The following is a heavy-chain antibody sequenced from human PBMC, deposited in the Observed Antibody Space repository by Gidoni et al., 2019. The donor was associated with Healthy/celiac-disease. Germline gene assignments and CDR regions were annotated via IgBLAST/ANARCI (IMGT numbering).Heavy chain of an antibody. J-gene: IGHJ3*02. V-gene: IGHV2-5*02. D-gene: IGHD3-16*01. CDR2: IYWDDDK. CDR3: AHSGYDYIWGSYNAFDI. CDR1: GFSLSTSGVG. Sequence: QITLKESGPTLVKPTQTLTLTCTFSGFSLSTSGVGVGWIRQPPGQALEWLALIYWDDDKRYSPSLKSRLTIPKDTSKNQVVLTMTNMDPVDTATYYCAHSGYDYIWGSYNAFDIWGQGTMVTVSS.